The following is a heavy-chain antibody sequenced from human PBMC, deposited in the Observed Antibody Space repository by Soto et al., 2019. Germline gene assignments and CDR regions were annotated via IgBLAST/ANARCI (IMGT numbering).Heavy chain of an antibody. V-gene: IGHV3-30-3*01. J-gene: IGHJ4*02. CDR1: GFTFSSYA. Sequence: GGSLRLSCAASGFTFSSYAMHWVRQAPGKGLEWVAVISYDGSNKYYADSVKGRFTISRDNSKNTLYLQMKSLRAEDTAVYYCARDSALHLSGWYGNYFDYWGQGTLVTVSS. CDR3: ARDSALHLSGWYGNYFDY. CDR2: ISYDGSNK. D-gene: IGHD6-19*01.